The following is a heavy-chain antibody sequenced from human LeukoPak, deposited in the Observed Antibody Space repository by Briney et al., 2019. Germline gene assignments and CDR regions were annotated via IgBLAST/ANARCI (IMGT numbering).Heavy chain of an antibody. CDR2: ISWSSDNI. J-gene: IGHJ4*02. CDR3: AKDLWLAPVDY. V-gene: IGHV3-9*01. D-gene: IGHD5-12*01. Sequence: GGSLRLSCAASGFTFDDYAMHWVRHAPGKGLEWVSGISWSSDNIDYADSVKGRFTISRDNAKNSLYLQMNSLRAEDTAVYYCAKDLWLAPVDYWGQGTLVTVSS. CDR1: GFTFDDYA.